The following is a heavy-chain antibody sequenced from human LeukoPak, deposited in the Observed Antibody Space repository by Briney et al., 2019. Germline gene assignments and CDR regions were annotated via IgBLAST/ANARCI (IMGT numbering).Heavy chain of an antibody. CDR1: GFTFSSYV. V-gene: IGHV3-23*01. J-gene: IGHJ4*02. CDR3: AKDPGYSSSWYYFDY. D-gene: IGHD6-13*01. Sequence: GGSLRLSCAASGFTFSSYVMSWVRQAPGKGLEWVSAISGSGGSTYYADSVKGRFTISRDNSKNTLYLQMNSLRAEDTAVYYCAKDPGYSSSWYYFDYWGQGTLVTVSS. CDR2: ISGSGGST.